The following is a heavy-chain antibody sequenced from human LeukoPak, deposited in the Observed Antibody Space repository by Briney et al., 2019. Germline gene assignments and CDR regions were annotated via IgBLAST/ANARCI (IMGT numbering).Heavy chain of an antibody. D-gene: IGHD2-2*01. V-gene: IGHV1-46*01. CDR3: ARDRYCSSTSCYGGYDY. Sequence: GASVKASCKASGYTFTSYYMHWVRQAPGQGLEWMGIINPSGGSTSYAQKFQGRVTMTRDTSTSTVYMELSSLRSEDTAVYYCARDRYCSSTSCYGGYDYWGQGTLVTVSS. CDR1: GYTFTSYY. J-gene: IGHJ4*02. CDR2: INPSGGST.